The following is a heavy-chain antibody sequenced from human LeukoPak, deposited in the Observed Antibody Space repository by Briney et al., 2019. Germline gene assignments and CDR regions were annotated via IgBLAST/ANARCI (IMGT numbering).Heavy chain of an antibody. D-gene: IGHD3-10*01. Sequence: ASVKVSCKASGGTFISYAISWVRQAPGQGLEWMGGIIPIFGTANYAQKFQGRVTITADESTSTAYMELSSLRSEDTAVYYCARDGSGSPYYFDYWGQRTLVTVSS. J-gene: IGHJ4*02. CDR3: ARDGSGSPYYFDY. V-gene: IGHV1-69*13. CDR1: GGTFISYA. CDR2: IIPIFGTA.